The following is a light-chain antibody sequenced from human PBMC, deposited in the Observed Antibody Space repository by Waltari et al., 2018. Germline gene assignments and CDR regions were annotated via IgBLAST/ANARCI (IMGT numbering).Light chain of an antibody. CDR3: QQYNTYSRT. Sequence: DIQMTQSPSTLSASVRDRVTITCRASQSISSWLVWYQQKPGKAPKLLIYKAYSLESGVPSRFSGSGSGTEFTLTISSLQPDDFATYYCQQYNTYSRTFGQGTKVEIK. J-gene: IGKJ1*01. CDR1: QSISSW. V-gene: IGKV1-5*03. CDR2: KAY.